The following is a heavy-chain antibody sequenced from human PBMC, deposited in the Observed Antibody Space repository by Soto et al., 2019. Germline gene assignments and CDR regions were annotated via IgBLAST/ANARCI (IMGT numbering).Heavy chain of an antibody. CDR1: GYIFTTYG. V-gene: IGHV1-18*01. CDR2: ISTDSDYT. Sequence: QIQLVQSGGEVERPGASVTVSCEASGYIFTTYGLSCVRQTPAHGLEWMGWISTDSDYTQYSQLLQGRVTMTRDTSTNTAYMELRDLTFDDTGIYYCARDRPPGSLYGMDAWGQGTAVTVSS. J-gene: IGHJ6*02. CDR3: ARDRPPGSLYGMDA.